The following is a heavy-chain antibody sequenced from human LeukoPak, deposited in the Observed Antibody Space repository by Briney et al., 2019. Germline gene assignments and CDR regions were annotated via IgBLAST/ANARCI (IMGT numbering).Heavy chain of an antibody. V-gene: IGHV3-7*01. D-gene: IGHD3-10*01. CDR2: IKQDGSEK. CDR3: AREGLLWFGELSFFDY. CDR1: GLTSSSYW. Sequence: GGPLRLSCAASGLTSSSYWMSWVRQAPGKGLEWVANIKQDGSEKYYVDSVKGRFTISRDNAKNSLYLQMNSLRAEDTAVYYCAREGLLWFGELSFFDYWGQGTLVTVSS. J-gene: IGHJ4*02.